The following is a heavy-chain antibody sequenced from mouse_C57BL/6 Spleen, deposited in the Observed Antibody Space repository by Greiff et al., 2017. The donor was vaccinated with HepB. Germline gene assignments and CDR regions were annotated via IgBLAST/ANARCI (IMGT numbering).Heavy chain of an antibody. CDR1: GYTFTSYW. CDR3: ARKGGYYYGSSSAWFAD. V-gene: IGHV1-50*01. J-gene: IGHJ3*01. D-gene: IGHD1-1*01. CDR2: IDPSDSYT. Sequence: QVQLQQPGAELVKPGASVKLSCKASGYTFTSYWMQWVKQRPGQGLEWIGEIDPSDSYTNYNQKFKGKATLTVDTSSSTAYMQRSSLTSEDSAVYYCARKGGYYYGSSSAWFADWGEGTLVTVSA.